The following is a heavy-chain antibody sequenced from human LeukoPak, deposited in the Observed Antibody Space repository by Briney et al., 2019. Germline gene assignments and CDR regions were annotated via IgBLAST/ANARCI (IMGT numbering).Heavy chain of an antibody. J-gene: IGHJ3*02. Sequence: PGRSLRLSCAASGFTFSNYGMHWVRQVPGRGLEWVAAIWFDGIRKYYADSVKGGLTISKDNSKNTLYLQMNSVRAENTAVYYCARDIEASRHFGAFDMWGQGTMVTVSS. CDR1: GFTFSNYG. V-gene: IGHV3-33*01. CDR2: IWFDGIRK. CDR3: ARDIEASRHFGAFDM. D-gene: IGHD6-6*01.